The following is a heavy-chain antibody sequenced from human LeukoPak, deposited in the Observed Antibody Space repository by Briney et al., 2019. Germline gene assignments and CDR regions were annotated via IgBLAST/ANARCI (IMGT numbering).Heavy chain of an antibody. D-gene: IGHD3-10*02. CDR2: LGISGAST. CDR1: GFGLTNYA. CDR3: AELGITMIGGV. J-gene: IGHJ6*04. V-gene: IGHV3-23*01. Sequence: GGSLRLSCVASGFGLTNYAMSWVRQTPGKGLQWVSSLGISGASTWYAGSVKGRFSISRDSSKNSLYLQMNSLRAEDTAVYYCAELGITMIGGVWGKGTTVTISS.